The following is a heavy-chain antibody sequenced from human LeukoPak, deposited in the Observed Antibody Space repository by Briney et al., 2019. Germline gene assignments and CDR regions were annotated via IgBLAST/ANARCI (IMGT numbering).Heavy chain of an antibody. D-gene: IGHD2-15*01. Sequence: PGGSLRLSCAASGFTFSSYNMNWVRQAPGKGLEWVSSISTSSSYIYYADSVKGRFTISRDNAKNSPSLQINSLRAEDTAVYYCARDSGVGPCLFCSGFDIWGQGTMVTVSS. V-gene: IGHV3-21*01. CDR2: ISTSSSYI. J-gene: IGHJ3*02. CDR1: GFTFSSYN. CDR3: ARDSGVGPCLFCSGFDI.